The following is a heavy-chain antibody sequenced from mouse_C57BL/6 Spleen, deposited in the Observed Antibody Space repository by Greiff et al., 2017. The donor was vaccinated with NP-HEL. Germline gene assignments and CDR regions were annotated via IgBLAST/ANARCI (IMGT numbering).Heavy chain of an antibody. CDR3: ARYYYGSSWYFDV. J-gene: IGHJ1*03. V-gene: IGHV2-5*01. D-gene: IGHD1-1*01. Sequence: QVQLQQSGPGLVQPSQSLSITCTVSGFSFTSYGVHWVRQSPGKGLEWLGVIWRGGSTDYNAAFMSRLSITKDNSKSQVYFKMNSLQADDTAIYYCARYYYGSSWYFDVWGTGTTVTVSS. CDR2: IWRGGST. CDR1: GFSFTSYG.